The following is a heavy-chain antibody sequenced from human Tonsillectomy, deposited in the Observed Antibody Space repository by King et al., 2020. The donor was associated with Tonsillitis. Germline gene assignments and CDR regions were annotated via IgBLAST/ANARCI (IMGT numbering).Heavy chain of an antibody. CDR1: GFTFSSYA. Sequence: QLVQSGGGVVQPGRSLRLSCAASGFTFSSYAMLWVRQAPGKGLEWVAVISYDGSNKYYADSVKGRFTISRDNSKNTLYLQMNSLRPEDTAVYYCARVEGYSSSWYDYWGQGTLVTVSS. V-gene: IGHV3-30*04. CDR3: ARVEGYSSSWYDY. D-gene: IGHD6-13*01. J-gene: IGHJ4*02. CDR2: ISYDGSNK.